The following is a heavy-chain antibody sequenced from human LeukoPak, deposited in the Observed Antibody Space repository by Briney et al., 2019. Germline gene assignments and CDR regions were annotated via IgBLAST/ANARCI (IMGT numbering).Heavy chain of an antibody. V-gene: IGHV4-34*01. CDR3: ARWVVRSSSFYYFDY. CDR1: GGSFSGYY. CDR2: INHSGST. Sequence: SATLSLTCTVYGGSFSGYYWSWIRQPPGKGLEWIGEINHSGSTNYNPSLKRRVTISVDTSKNQFSLKLSSVTAADTAVYYCARWVVRSSSFYYFDYWGQGTLVTVSS. J-gene: IGHJ4*02. D-gene: IGHD6-13*01.